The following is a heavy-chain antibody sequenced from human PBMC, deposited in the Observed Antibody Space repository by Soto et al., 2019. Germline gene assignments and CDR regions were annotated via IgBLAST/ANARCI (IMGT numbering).Heavy chain of an antibody. Sequence: QVQLVQSGAEVKKPGASVKVSCKASGYTFTSYGISWVRRAPGQGLEWMGWISAYNGNTNYAQKLQGRVTMTTDTSTSTAYMELRSLRSDDTAVYSSARDPRSGRFGGYYYMDVWGKGTTVTVSS. CDR1: GYTFTSYG. J-gene: IGHJ6*03. V-gene: IGHV1-18*01. CDR3: ARDPRSGRFGGYYYMDV. D-gene: IGHD3-3*01. CDR2: ISAYNGNT.